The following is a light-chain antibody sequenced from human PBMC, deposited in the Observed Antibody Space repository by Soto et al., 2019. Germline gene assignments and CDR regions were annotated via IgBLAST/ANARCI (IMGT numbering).Light chain of an antibody. CDR1: SSDVGGYNY. CDR2: EVS. CDR3: SSYTSSSPYV. V-gene: IGLV2-14*01. Sequence: QSVLLQPPSASGSLGQPVTISCTGTSSDVGGYNYVSWYQQHPGKAPKLMIYEVSNRPSGVSNRFSGSKSGNTASLTISGLQAEDEADYYCSSYTSSSPYVFGTGTKVTVL. J-gene: IGLJ1*01.